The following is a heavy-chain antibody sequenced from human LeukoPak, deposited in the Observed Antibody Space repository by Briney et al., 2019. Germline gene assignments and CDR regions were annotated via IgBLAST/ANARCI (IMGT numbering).Heavy chain of an antibody. CDR3: ARHVWYPGAVDI. D-gene: IGHD3-16*01. CDR1: GGSISISNYY. V-gene: IGHV4-39*01. CDR2: IYYSGST. J-gene: IGHJ3*02. Sequence: SETLSLTCTVSGGSISISNYYWGWIRQPPGKGLEWIGNIYYSGSTYYNPSLKSRVTISVDTSKNQFSLKLSSVTAADTAVYYCARHVWYPGAVDIWGQGTMVTVSS.